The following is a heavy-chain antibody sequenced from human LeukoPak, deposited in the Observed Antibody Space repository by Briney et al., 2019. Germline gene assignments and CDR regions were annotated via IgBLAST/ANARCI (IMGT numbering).Heavy chain of an antibody. J-gene: IGHJ5*02. CDR3: ARAPASALWFGEFTVGFDP. CDR1: GGSISSYY. D-gene: IGHD3-10*01. Sequence: SETLSLTCTVSGGSISSYYWGWIRQPPGKGLEWIGYIYYSGSTNYNPSLKGRVTISVDTSKNQFSLKLSSVTAADTAVYYCARAPASALWFGEFTVGFDPWGQGTLVTVSS. V-gene: IGHV4-59*01. CDR2: IYYSGST.